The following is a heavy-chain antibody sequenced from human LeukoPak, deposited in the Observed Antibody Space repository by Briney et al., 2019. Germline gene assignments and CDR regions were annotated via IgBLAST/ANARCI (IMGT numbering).Heavy chain of an antibody. Sequence: GGSLRLSCAASGFTFSDYYMSWIRQAPGKGLEWVSYISSSGSTIYYADSVKGRFTISRDSAKNSLYLQMNSLRAEDTAVYYCARDRFARNWNDRNYFDYWGQGTLVTVSS. V-gene: IGHV3-11*01. CDR2: ISSSGSTI. CDR3: ARDRFARNWNDRNYFDY. D-gene: IGHD1-1*01. CDR1: GFTFSDYY. J-gene: IGHJ4*02.